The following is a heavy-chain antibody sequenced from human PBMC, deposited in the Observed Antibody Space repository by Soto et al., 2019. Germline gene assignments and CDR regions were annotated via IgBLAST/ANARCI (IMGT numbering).Heavy chain of an antibody. CDR3: AIIAYGQATPYWLEL. Sequence: SVKVYCTPPGCPFSDYPMTWVRQAPGQGLEWLGGTIPLLGTSNYSHTSQGRFTITADESTSTAYMAVSSLPSEGTAVYYCAIIAYGQATPYWLELWGQGTQVTVPA. CDR2: TIPLLGTS. V-gene: IGHV1-69*13. J-gene: IGHJ5*02. CDR1: GCPFSDYP. D-gene: IGHD4-17*01.